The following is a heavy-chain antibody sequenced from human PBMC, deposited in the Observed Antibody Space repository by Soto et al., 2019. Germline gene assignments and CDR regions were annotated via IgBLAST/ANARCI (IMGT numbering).Heavy chain of an antibody. CDR2: ISISGSTI. D-gene: IGHD2-2*01. J-gene: IGHJ4*02. Sequence: PGGSLRLSCAAPGFTFSNYEMNWVRQAPGKGLEWVSYISISGSTIYYADSVKGRFTISRDNAKNSLYLQMNSLRAEDTAVYYCARVPYCSSTSCYYDYWGQGTLVTVSS. CDR1: GFTFSNYE. CDR3: ARVPYCSSTSCYYDY. V-gene: IGHV3-48*03.